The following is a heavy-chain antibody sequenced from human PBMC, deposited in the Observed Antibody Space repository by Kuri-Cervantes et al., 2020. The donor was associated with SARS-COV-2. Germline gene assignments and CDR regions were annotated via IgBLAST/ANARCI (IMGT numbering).Heavy chain of an antibody. CDR1: GGSVSSGDYY. J-gene: IGHJ2*01. CDR3: ARALKSLFTILGVVTYFDL. V-gene: IGHV4-61*08. CDR2: IYYSGST. Sequence: SETLSLTCTVSGGSVSSGDYYWSWIRQPPGKGLEWIGYIYYSGSTNYNPSLKSRVTISVDTSKNQFSLKLSAVTAADTAVYYCARALKSLFTILGVVTYFDLWGRGTLVTVSS. D-gene: IGHD3-3*01.